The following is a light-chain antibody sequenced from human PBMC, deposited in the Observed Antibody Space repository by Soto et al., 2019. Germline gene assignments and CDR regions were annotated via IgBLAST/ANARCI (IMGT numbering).Light chain of an antibody. J-gene: IGKJ1*01. CDR1: QGISNY. CDR2: AAS. Sequence: DIQMTQSPSSLSASVGGRVTITCRASQGISNYLAWYQQKPGKVPKLLIYAASTLQSGVPSRFSGSGSETDFTLTINSLQPEDVATYYCQKYNSALWTFGQGTKVEIK. V-gene: IGKV1-27*01. CDR3: QKYNSALWT.